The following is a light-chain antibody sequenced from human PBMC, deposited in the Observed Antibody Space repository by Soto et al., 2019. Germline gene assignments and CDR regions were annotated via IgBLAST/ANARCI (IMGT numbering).Light chain of an antibody. J-gene: IGKJ1*01. CDR1: QSVSTY. CDR3: QHRYNWPPT. CDR2: DAS. Sequence: EIVLTQSPATLSLSPGEKATLSCRASQSVSTYLAWYQQKPGQAPRLLIYDASNRATGIPARFSGSGSRTDFTLTISNLEPDDFAVYYCQHRYNWPPTFGQGTKVDIK. V-gene: IGKV3-11*01.